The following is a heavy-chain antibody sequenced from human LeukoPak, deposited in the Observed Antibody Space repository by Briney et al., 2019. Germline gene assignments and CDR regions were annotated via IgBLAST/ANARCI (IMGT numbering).Heavy chain of an antibody. Sequence: PGGSLRLSCAASGFSFNSYSMNWVRQAPGKGLELVSYISSSSNTIYSVDSVKGRLPIPRDNAKNSLYMQMNSLRDEDTAVYYCARDPRYSAGYGSGVYRADGFDIWGQGTMVTVSS. CDR1: GFSFNSYS. D-gene: IGHD3-10*01. V-gene: IGHV3-48*02. CDR3: ARDPRYSAGYGSGVYRADGFDI. J-gene: IGHJ3*02. CDR2: ISSSSNTI.